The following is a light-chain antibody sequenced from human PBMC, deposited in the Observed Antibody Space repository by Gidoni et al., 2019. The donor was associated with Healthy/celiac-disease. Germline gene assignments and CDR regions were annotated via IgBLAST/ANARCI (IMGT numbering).Light chain of an antibody. CDR2: GNS. V-gene: IGLV1-40*01. CDR1: SSNIGAGYD. CDR3: QSYDSSLSEGV. J-gene: IGLJ3*02. Sequence: QSALTPPLSDSGAPAQRVTISFTGSSSNIGAGYDVHWYQQLPGTAPKLLINGNSNRPSGVPDRFSGSKSGTSASLAITGLQAEDEADYYCQSYDSSLSEGVFGGGTKLTVL.